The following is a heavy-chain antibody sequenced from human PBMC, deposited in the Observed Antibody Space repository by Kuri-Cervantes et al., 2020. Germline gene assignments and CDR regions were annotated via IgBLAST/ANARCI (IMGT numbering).Heavy chain of an antibody. CDR1: GFTFSTYG. CDR2: ISYDGNE. V-gene: IGHV3-30*03. Sequence: GGSLRLSCAASGFTFSTYGMHWVRQAPGKGLEWVALISYDGNEYYADSVRGRFTISRDNSKNTLYLQLNNLRTEDTAVYYCAGFPEWELLPFDIWGQGTMVTVSS. D-gene: IGHD1-26*01. J-gene: IGHJ3*02. CDR3: AGFPEWELLPFDI.